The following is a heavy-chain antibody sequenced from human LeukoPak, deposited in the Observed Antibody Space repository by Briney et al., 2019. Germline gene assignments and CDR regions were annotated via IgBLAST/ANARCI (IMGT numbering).Heavy chain of an antibody. V-gene: IGHV4-30-2*03. J-gene: IGHJ5*02. CDR3: ASQSPRVNWFDP. Sequence: SQTLSLTCTVSGGSISSGGYYWSWIRQPPGKGLEWIGNIYYSGSTFYNPSLKSRLTISVDTSKNQFSLKLSSVTAADTAVYYCASQSPRVNWFDPWGQGTLVTVSS. CDR2: IYYSGST. CDR1: GGSISSGGYY.